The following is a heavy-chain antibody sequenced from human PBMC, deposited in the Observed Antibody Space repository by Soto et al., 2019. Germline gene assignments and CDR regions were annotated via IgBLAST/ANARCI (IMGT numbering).Heavy chain of an antibody. D-gene: IGHD3-22*01. CDR1: GGSISSGGYY. V-gene: IGHV4-31*03. J-gene: IGHJ4*02. CDR2: IYYSGST. Sequence: SETLSLTCTVSGGSISSGGYYWSWIRQHPGKGLEWIGYIYYSGSTYYNPSLKSRVTISVDTSKNQFSLKLSSVTAADTAVYYCTGAPASYYDSSSYYWGQGTLVTVSS. CDR3: TGAPASYYDSSSYY.